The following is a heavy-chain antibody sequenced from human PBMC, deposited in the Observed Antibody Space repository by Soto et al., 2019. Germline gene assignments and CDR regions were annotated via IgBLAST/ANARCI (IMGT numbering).Heavy chain of an antibody. V-gene: IGHV1-69*01. CDR1: GGTFSSYA. D-gene: IGHD3-10*01. J-gene: IGHJ2*01. Sequence: QVQLVQSGAEVKKPGSSVKVSCKASGGTFSSYAISWVRQAPGQGLEWMGGIIPIFGTANYAQKFQGRVTITADESTSTAYMELSSLRSEDTAVYYCARDIPITMVRGVSNWYFDLWGRGTLVTVSS. CDR2: IIPIFGTA. CDR3: ARDIPITMVRGVSNWYFDL.